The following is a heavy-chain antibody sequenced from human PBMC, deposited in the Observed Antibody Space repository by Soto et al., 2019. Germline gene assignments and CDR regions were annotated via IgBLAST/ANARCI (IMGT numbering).Heavy chain of an antibody. CDR2: IYYSGST. D-gene: IGHD1-26*01. Sequence: SETLSLTCAVYGGSFSGYYWSWIRQPPGKGLEWIGYIYYSGSTNYNPSLKSRVTISVDTSKNQFSLKLSSVTAADTAVYYRARSNSGSYFYLDYWGQGILVTVSS. V-gene: IGHV4-59*01. J-gene: IGHJ4*02. CDR3: ARSNSGSYFYLDY. CDR1: GGSFSGYY.